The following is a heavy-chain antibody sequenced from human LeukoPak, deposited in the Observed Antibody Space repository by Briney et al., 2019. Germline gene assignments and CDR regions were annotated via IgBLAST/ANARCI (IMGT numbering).Heavy chain of an antibody. D-gene: IGHD6-13*01. V-gene: IGHV3-23*01. Sequence: GGSLRLSCAASGFTFSSYAMSWVRQAPGKGLEWVSAISGSGGSTYYADSVKGRFTISRDNSKNTLYLQMNSLRAEDTAVYYCAKPQQAQQQLVLSPDYWGQGTLVTVSS. J-gene: IGHJ4*02. CDR1: GFTFSSYA. CDR3: AKPQQAQQQLVLSPDY. CDR2: ISGSGGST.